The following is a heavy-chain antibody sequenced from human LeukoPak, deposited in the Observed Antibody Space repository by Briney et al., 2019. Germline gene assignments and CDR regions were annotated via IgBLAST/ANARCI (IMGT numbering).Heavy chain of an antibody. D-gene: IGHD3-22*01. V-gene: IGHV3-21*01. Sequence: PGGSLRLSCAASGFTFSSYSMNWVRQAPEKGLEWVSSISSSSSYIYYADSVKGRFTISRDNAKNSLYLQMNSLRAEDTAVYYCARHPDSSGYYRDPPDYWGQGTLVTVSS. CDR3: ARHPDSSGYYRDPPDY. J-gene: IGHJ4*02. CDR2: ISSSSSYI. CDR1: GFTFSSYS.